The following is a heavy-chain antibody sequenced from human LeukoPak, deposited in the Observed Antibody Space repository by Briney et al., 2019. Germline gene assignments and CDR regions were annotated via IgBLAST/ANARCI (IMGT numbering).Heavy chain of an antibody. Sequence: SETLSLTCTVSGYSISSGYYWGWIRQPPGKGLEWIGSIYHSGSTYYNPSLKGRVTISVDTSKNQFSLKLSSVTAADTAVYYCARVYGDYSDYYYYMDVWGKGTTVTVSS. CDR2: IYHSGST. CDR1: GYSISSGYY. J-gene: IGHJ6*03. CDR3: ARVYGDYSDYYYYMDV. D-gene: IGHD4-17*01. V-gene: IGHV4-38-2*02.